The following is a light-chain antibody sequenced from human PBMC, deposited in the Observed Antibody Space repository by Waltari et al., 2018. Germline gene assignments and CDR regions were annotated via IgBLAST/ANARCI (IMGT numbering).Light chain of an antibody. Sequence: DIQMTQSPSSLSASVGDRVTITCRAIQTISNYLNWYPQKPGKAPKLLIYSASTLQSGVPSRFSGSRYGTDFTLTISSLQPEDFATYYCQQSYSTQTFGQGTKVEVK. CDR2: SAS. J-gene: IGKJ1*01. CDR1: QTISNY. V-gene: IGKV1-39*01. CDR3: QQSYSTQT.